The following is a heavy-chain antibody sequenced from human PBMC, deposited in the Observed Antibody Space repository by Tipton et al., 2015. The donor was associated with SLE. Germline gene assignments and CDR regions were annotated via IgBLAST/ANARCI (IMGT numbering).Heavy chain of an antibody. D-gene: IGHD3-3*01. V-gene: IGHV4-4*09. CDR1: GGAISSNY. J-gene: IGHJ4*02. CDR3: ARLFDYDFWSGYLDY. Sequence: TLSLTCSVSGGAISSNYWSWIRQSPGKGLEWIGVIYTSGTTNYNPSLKSRVTISVDTSKNQFSLKLSSVTAADTAVYCCARLFDYDFWSGYLDYWGQGTPVTVSS. CDR2: IYTSGTT.